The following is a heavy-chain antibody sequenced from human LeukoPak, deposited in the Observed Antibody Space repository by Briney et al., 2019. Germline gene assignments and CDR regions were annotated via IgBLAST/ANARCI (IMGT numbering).Heavy chain of an antibody. J-gene: IGHJ4*02. D-gene: IGHD6-19*01. CDR2: ISGSGGST. V-gene: IGHV3-23*01. CDR1: GFTFSSYA. CDR3: AKPSPGIAVAGTREGY. Sequence: GGSLRLSCAASGFTFSSYAMSWVRQAPGKGLEWVSAISGSGGSTYYADSVKGRFTISRDNSKNTLYLQMNSLRAEDTAVYYCAKPSPGIAVAGTREGYWGQGTLVTVSS.